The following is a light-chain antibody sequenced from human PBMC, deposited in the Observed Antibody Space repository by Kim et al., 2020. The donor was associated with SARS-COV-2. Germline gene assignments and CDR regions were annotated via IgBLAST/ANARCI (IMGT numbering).Light chain of an antibody. CDR3: SSYTSSSTPV. CDR2: NVR. J-gene: IGLJ2*01. CDR1: SSDIGGYNH. Sequence: QSALTQPASVSGSPGQSITISCTGTSSDIGGYNHVSWYQQHPGKAPKLMIYNVRDLPSGVSDRFSGSKSGNAASLTISGLQADDEADYYCSSYTSSSTPVFGGGTQLTVL. V-gene: IGLV2-14*03.